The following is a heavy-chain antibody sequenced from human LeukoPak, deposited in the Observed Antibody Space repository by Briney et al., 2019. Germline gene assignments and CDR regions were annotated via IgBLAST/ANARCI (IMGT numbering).Heavy chain of an antibody. CDR1: GYTSTSYG. CDR2: ISAYNGNT. Sequence: ASVKVSCKASGYTSTSYGISWVRQAPGQGLEWMRWISAYNGNTNYAQKLQGRVTMTTDTSTSTAYMELRSLRSVDTAVYYCARDSITRADYYYYYYMDVWGKGTTVTVSS. CDR3: ARDSITRADYYYYYYMDV. V-gene: IGHV1-18*01. J-gene: IGHJ6*03. D-gene: IGHD7-27*01.